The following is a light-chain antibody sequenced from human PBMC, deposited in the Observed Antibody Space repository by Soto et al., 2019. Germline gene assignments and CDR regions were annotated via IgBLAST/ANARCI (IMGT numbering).Light chain of an antibody. CDR3: SSFESRGTLV. V-gene: IGLV2-14*01. CDR2: EVE. Sequence: QSALTPPASVSGYPGQAITVTCTGTSSDVGGYKYVSWYQQHPGKAPKLLIYEVENRPSGVSSRFFGSKSGNTASLTISGLQVEDEADYYCSSFESRGTLVFGTGTKVTVL. J-gene: IGLJ1*01. CDR1: SSDVGGYKY.